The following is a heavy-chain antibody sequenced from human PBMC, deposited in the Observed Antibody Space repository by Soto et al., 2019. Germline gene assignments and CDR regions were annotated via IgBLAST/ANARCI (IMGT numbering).Heavy chain of an antibody. CDR3: ARDRLSFMYYYGSGSSSS. CDR1: GFTFSSYS. V-gene: IGHV3-21*01. D-gene: IGHD3-10*01. CDR2: ISSSSSYI. Sequence: GGSLRLSCAASGFTFSSYSMNWVRQAPGKGLEWVSSISSSSSYIYYADSVKGRFTISRDNAKNSLYLQMNSLRAEDTAVYYCARDRLSFMYYYGSGSSSSWGQGTLVTVSS. J-gene: IGHJ5*02.